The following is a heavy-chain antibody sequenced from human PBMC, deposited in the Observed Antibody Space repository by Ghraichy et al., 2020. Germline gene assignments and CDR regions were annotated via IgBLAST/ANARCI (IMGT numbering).Heavy chain of an antibody. D-gene: IGHD6-19*01. CDR3: ARAGYSSGWLPNYYYYMDV. Sequence: SETLSLTCAVSGGSISSGGYSWSWIRQPPGKGLEWIGYIYHSGSTYYNPSLKSRVTISVDRSKNQFSLKLSSVTAADTAVYYCARAGYSSGWLPNYYYYMDVWGKGTTVTVSS. J-gene: IGHJ6*03. CDR1: GGSISSGGYS. CDR2: IYHSGST. V-gene: IGHV4-30-2*01.